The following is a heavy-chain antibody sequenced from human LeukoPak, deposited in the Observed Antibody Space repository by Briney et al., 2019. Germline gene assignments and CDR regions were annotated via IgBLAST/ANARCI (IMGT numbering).Heavy chain of an antibody. V-gene: IGHV3-48*03. CDR3: ARDWV. D-gene: IGHD3-16*01. CDR1: GFTVSSYE. CDR2: ISLSSDST. Sequence: GASLTLSWAASGFTVSSYEMSWVRQAPGKGLVWVSYISLSSDSTNYADSVKGRFTISRDNAKNSLYLQMNSLRDEDTAVYYCARDWVGGEGTLVTVSS. J-gene: IGHJ4*02.